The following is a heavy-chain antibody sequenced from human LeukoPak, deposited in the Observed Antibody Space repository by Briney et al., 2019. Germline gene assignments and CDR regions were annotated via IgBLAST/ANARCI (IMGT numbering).Heavy chain of an antibody. CDR2: ISGSGGST. V-gene: IGHV3-23*01. J-gene: IGHJ4*02. D-gene: IGHD4-17*01. CDR1: GFTFSSYA. Sequence: GGSLRLSCAASGFTFSSYAMTWVRQAPGKGLEWVSAISGSGGSTYYADSVKGRFTISRDNSKNTLYLQMNSLRAEDTAVYYCATRPPLYGDPYYFDYWGQGTLVTVSS. CDR3: ATRPPLYGDPYYFDY.